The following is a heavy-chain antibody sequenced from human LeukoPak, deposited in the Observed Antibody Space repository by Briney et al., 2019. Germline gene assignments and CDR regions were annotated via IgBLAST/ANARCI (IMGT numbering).Heavy chain of an antibody. D-gene: IGHD2-2*01. CDR2: MNPNSGNT. CDR1: GYTFSSYS. CDR3: ARDHYCSSTRCYEGGFDP. J-gene: IGHJ5*02. Sequence: ASVKVSCKASGYTFSSYSVSWVRQAPGQGLEWMGWMNPNSGNTGYAQKFQGRVTMTRNTSINTAYMELSSLRSEDTAVYYCARDHYCSSTRCYEGGFDPWGQGTLVTVSS. V-gene: IGHV1-8*02.